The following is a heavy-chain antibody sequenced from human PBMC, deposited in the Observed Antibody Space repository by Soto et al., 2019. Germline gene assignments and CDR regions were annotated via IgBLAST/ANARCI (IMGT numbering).Heavy chain of an antibody. CDR1: GFTFSDYY. CDR2: ISSNGVSM. Sequence: PGGSLRLSCVASGFTFSDYYMTWIRQAPGKGLEWVSYISSNGVSMYYGDSVKGRFTISRDDAENSLHLQMNSLRAEDTAVYYCARLASLGHPYYFGMDVWGQGTTVTV. V-gene: IGHV3-11*01. CDR3: ARLASLGHPYYFGMDV. J-gene: IGHJ6*02.